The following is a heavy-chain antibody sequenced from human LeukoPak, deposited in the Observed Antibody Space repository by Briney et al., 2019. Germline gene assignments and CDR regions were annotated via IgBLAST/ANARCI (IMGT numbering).Heavy chain of an antibody. V-gene: IGHV3-7*01. D-gene: IGHD6-19*01. J-gene: IGHJ4*02. Sequence: PGGSLRLSCAASGFTFSSYSMNCVRQAPGKGLEWVANIKQDGSEKYYVDSVKGRFTISRDNAKNSLYLQMNSLRAEDTAVYYCASTRPIAVAGIRFDYWGQGTLVTVSS. CDR1: GFTFSSYS. CDR2: IKQDGSEK. CDR3: ASTRPIAVAGIRFDY.